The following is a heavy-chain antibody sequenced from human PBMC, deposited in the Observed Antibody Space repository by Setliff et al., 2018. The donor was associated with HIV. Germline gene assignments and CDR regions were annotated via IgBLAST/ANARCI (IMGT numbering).Heavy chain of an antibody. CDR1: GFTIRSYA. V-gene: IGHV3-30*04. CDR3: AREATPRHSSGWVYFDY. D-gene: IGHD6-19*01. J-gene: IGHJ4*02. CDR2: ISYDGNKK. Sequence: PGGSLRLSCEASGFTIRSYAMHWVRQAPGKGLEWVAFISYDGNKKYYADSVKGRFTMSRDNAKDSVYLQMNTLRVEDTAVYYCAREATPRHSSGWVYFDYWGQGMMVTVSS.